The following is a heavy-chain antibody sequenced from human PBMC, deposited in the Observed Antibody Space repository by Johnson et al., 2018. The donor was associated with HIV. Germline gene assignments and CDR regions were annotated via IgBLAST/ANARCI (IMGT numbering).Heavy chain of an antibody. CDR1: GFTFSSYG. D-gene: IGHD6-13*01. CDR2: ISYDGSNK. Sequence: QMQLVESGGGVVQPGRSLRLSCAASGFTFSSYGMHWVRQAPGKGLEWVAVISYDGSNKYYADSVKGGFTISRDNSKNTLYLQMNSLRAEDTAVYYCAKDGGARGSSWYEGVFDIWGQGTMVTVSS. V-gene: IGHV3-30*18. CDR3: AKDGGARGSSWYEGVFDI. J-gene: IGHJ3*02.